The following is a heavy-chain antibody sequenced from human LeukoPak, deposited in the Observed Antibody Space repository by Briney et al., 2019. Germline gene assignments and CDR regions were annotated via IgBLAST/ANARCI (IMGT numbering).Heavy chain of an antibody. V-gene: IGHV4-34*01. D-gene: IGHD6-19*01. Sequence: SETLSLTCAVYGGSFSGYYWSWIRQPPGKGLEWIGEINHSGSTNYNPSLKSRVTISVDTSKNHFSLRLSSVTAADTAVYYCARGTQWLDSDAFDIWGQGTMVTVSS. CDR3: ARGTQWLDSDAFDI. J-gene: IGHJ3*02. CDR1: GGSFSGYY. CDR2: INHSGST.